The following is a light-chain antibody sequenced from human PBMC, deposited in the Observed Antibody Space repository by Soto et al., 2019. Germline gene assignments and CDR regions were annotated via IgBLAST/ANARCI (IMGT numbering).Light chain of an antibody. J-gene: IGLJ1*01. CDR2: EVS. CDR3: SSYTSSSTLV. CDR1: SSDVGGYNY. V-gene: IGLV2-14*01. Sequence: QSALTQPASVSGSPGQSITISCTGTSSDVGGYNYVSWYQQHPGKAPKFMIYEVSNRPSGVSNRFSGSKSGNTASLTISGLQAEDEADYYCSSYTSSSTLVFVTGTKLTVL.